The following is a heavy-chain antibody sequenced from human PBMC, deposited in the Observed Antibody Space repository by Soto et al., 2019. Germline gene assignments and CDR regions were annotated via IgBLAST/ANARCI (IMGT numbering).Heavy chain of an antibody. CDR2: IIPILGIA. CDR1: GGTLDSNT. D-gene: IGHD2-21*02. J-gene: IGHJ5*02. Sequence: GASAELSCKASGGTLDSNTISWVRQENRQGLEWMGRIIPILGIATYAQRFQGRVTMTRDTSTSTVSMELSSLRYEDTALYYCTRGGAIVVVTAPFDLWGQGTLVTVSS. V-gene: IGHV1-69*02. CDR3: TRGGAIVVVTAPFDL.